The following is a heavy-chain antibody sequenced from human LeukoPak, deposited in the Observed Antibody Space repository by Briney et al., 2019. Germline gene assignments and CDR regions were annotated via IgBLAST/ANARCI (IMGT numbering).Heavy chain of an antibody. CDR2: ISDGGGST. Sequence: PGGSLRLSCAASGFTFSSYAMSWVRQAPGKGLEWVSVISDGGGSTHYADSVKGRFTISRDNSKNTLYLQMNSLRAEDTAVYYCARDRWRKKYYFDYWGQGTLVTVSS. D-gene: IGHD3-16*02. CDR3: ARDRWRKKYYFDY. CDR1: GFTFSSYA. V-gene: IGHV3-23*01. J-gene: IGHJ4*02.